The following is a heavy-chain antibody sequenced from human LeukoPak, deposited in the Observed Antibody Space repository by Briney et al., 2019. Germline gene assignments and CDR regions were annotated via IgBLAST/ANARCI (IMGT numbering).Heavy chain of an antibody. Sequence: ASVNVSFTASGYTFGKYAIQWVRQAPGQRLEWMGWIDGGNGDTRFSQKFQDRVSFTRDTSATTAYMELTSLRSEDTAVYYCARDQSGDIRVDFDYWGQGTLVTVSS. D-gene: IGHD2-15*01. CDR2: IDGGNGDT. CDR3: ARDQSGDIRVDFDY. V-gene: IGHV1-3*01. CDR1: GYTFGKYA. J-gene: IGHJ4*02.